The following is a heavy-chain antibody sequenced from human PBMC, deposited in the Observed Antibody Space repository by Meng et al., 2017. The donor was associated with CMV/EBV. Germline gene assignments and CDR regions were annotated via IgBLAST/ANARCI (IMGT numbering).Heavy chain of an antibody. D-gene: IGHD6-19*01. J-gene: IGHJ4*02. Sequence: GGSLRLSCAASGFTLSSYAMSWVRRSPGKGLEWVSVIYGGLSTTYYADSVKGRFTISRDDSKNTLHLQMNSLRVEDTAVYYCAKDRSSGYYYFDYWGQGTLVTVSS. CDR1: GFTLSSYA. V-gene: IGHV3-23*03. CDR2: IYGGLSTT. CDR3: AKDRSSGYYYFDY.